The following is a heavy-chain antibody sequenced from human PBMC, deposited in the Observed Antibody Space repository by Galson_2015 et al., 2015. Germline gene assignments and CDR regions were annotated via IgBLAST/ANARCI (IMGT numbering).Heavy chain of an antibody. CDR3: ASSNFNYYGSGSSPLDY. Sequence: SVKVSCKASGYTFTSYAMHWVRQAPGQRLEWMGWINAGNGNTKYSQKFQGRVTITRDTSASTAYMELSSLRSEDTAVYYCASSNFNYYGSGSSPLDYWGQGTLVTVSS. V-gene: IGHV1-3*01. J-gene: IGHJ4*02. CDR1: GYTFTSYA. D-gene: IGHD3-10*01. CDR2: INAGNGNT.